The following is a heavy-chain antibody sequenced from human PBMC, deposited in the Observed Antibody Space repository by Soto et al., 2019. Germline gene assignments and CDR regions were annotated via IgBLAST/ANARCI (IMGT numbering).Heavy chain of an antibody. D-gene: IGHD1-26*01. Sequence: GESLKISCKGSGYDFAGYWIAWVRQMPGKGLELMGIIYPSDSDTRYRPSFQGQVTISADKSISTAYLQWSSLKASDTAMYYCARPEGATTHDAFDIWGQGTMVTVSS. CDR1: GYDFAGYW. J-gene: IGHJ3*02. CDR2: IYPSDSDT. V-gene: IGHV5-51*01. CDR3: ARPEGATTHDAFDI.